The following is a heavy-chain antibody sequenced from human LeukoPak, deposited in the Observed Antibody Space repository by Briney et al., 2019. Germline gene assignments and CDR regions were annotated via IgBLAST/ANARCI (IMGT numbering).Heavy chain of an antibody. CDR1: GYTFTNYY. V-gene: IGHV1-46*01. J-gene: IGHJ4*02. Sequence: ASVKVSCKTSGYTFTNYYVHWVRQAPGQGLEWMGIINPSGGSTSYAQKFQGRVTITRDMSTSTVYMDLNSLRYEDTAVYYCARISAYDFWSAKSAAGFDYWGKGPLVIVSS. CDR3: ARISAYDFWSAKSAAGFDY. CDR2: INPSGGST. D-gene: IGHD3-3*01.